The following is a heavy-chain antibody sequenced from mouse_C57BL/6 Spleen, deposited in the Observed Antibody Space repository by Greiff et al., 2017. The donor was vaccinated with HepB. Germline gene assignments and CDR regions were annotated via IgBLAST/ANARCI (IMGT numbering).Heavy chain of an antibody. V-gene: IGHV1-50*01. CDR1: GYTFTSYW. Sequence: QVQLQQPGAELVKPGASVKLSCKASGYTFTSYWMQWVKQRPGQGLEWIGEIDPSDSYTNYNHKFKGKATLTVDTSSSTAYMQLSSLTSEDSAVYYCARSNYYSNPYAMDYWGQGTSVTVSS. D-gene: IGHD2-5*01. J-gene: IGHJ4*01. CDR3: ARSNYYSNPYAMDY. CDR2: IDPSDSYT.